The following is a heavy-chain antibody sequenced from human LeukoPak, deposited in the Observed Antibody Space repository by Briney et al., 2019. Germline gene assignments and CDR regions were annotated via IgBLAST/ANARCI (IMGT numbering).Heavy chain of an antibody. CDR1: GFTFSSYE. CDR3: ARDWFGDLSPHYYRLDV. V-gene: IGHV3-48*03. J-gene: IGHJ6*04. CDR2: ISSSGSTI. Sequence: PGGSLRLSCAASGFTFSSYEMNWVRQAPGKGLEWVSYISSSGSTIYYADSVKGRFTISRDNAKNSLYLQMNRLRAQDTAFYYCARDWFGDLSPHYYRLDVWGKGTPVTVSS. D-gene: IGHD3-10*01.